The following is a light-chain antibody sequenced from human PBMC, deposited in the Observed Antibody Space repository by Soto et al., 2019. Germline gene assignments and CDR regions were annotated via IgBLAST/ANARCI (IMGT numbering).Light chain of an antibody. CDR1: QSVSIW. J-gene: IGKJ2*01. CDR3: QQYNSYLYT. Sequence: DIQMTQSPSTLSASVGDRVTFTCRASQSVSIWLAWYQQKPGKAPKLLISGASTLESGVPSRFSGSGSGTEFTLTISSLQPDDFATYYCQQYNSYLYTFGQGTKLEIK. CDR2: GAS. V-gene: IGKV1-5*01.